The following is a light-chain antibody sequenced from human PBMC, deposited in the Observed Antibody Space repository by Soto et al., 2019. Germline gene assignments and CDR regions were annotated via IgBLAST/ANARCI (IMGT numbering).Light chain of an antibody. Sequence: DIQMTQSPSTLSSSVGDSLTITCRASQSISSWVAWYKQKPGKAPKLLIYKASSLESGVPSRVRGSGSGTEFTLTISSLQPDDFETYYCQQYNSYSRTFGQGTKVDI. CDR1: QSISSW. V-gene: IGKV1-5*03. J-gene: IGKJ1*01. CDR2: KAS. CDR3: QQYNSYSRT.